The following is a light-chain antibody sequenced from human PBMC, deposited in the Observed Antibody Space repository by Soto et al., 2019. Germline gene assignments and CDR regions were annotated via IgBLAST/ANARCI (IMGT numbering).Light chain of an antibody. Sequence: EFVLTQAAATLSLSPEEGHTLSCRASQSVSSYLAWYQQKPGQAPRLLIYDASNRATGIPARFSGTGSGTDFTLTINNLEPEDFAVYYCQVRTNWSIAFGRGTRLEI. CDR2: DAS. CDR3: QVRTNWSIA. CDR1: QSVSSY. V-gene: IGKV3-11*01. J-gene: IGKJ5*01.